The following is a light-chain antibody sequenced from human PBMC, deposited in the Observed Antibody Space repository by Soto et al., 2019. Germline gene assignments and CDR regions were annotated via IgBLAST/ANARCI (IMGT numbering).Light chain of an antibody. CDR3: QQYGNSPIT. V-gene: IGKV3-20*01. Sequence: ETVLTQSPGTLSLSPGETATLSCRASQSIGSNSLAWYQHKPGQPPRLLIYGASNRATDIADRFSGSGSGTDFTLTITRLESEDFAVYDCQQYGNSPITFGQGTRLEIK. CDR1: QSIGSNS. J-gene: IGKJ5*01. CDR2: GAS.